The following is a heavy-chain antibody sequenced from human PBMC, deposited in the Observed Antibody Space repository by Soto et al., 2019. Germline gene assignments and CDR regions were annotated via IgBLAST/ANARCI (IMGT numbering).Heavy chain of an antibody. CDR3: AREGPAPYYYYGMDV. J-gene: IGHJ6*02. CDR2: ISAYNGNT. CDR1: GYSFTTYG. V-gene: IGHV1-18*01. Sequence: QVQLVQSGGEVKKPGASVKVSCKTSGYSFTTYGISWVRQAPGQWLEWMGWISAYNGNTNYAQKLQGRVTMTTDTSTSTAYMELRSLRSDDTAVYYCAREGPAPYYYYGMDVWGQGSTVNVSS.